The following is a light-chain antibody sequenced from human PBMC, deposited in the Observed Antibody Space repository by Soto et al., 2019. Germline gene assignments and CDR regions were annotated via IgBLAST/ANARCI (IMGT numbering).Light chain of an antibody. V-gene: IGKV1-39*01. CDR2: TAA. CDR1: QTTNNY. CDR3: HQTYHTPPT. J-gene: IGKJ1*01. Sequence: DIQFTQSPSSLSACLLDIVTITCRASQTTNNYLYWYQQKPGKAPKLLIDTAASLHGGVPSRFTFTTSGTSFTLTISSLQPEDFATYYCHQTYHTPPTFGQGTKVDI.